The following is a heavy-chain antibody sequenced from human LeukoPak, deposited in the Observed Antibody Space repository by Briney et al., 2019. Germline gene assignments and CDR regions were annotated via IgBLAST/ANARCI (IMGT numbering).Heavy chain of an antibody. CDR2: ISSNGSTI. Sequence: GGSLRLSCAASAFTFSSYEINWFRQAPGKGLEWVSYISSNGSTIYYADSVKGRFTISRHNAKDSLFLQMNSLRAEDTAVYYCARGYTYGLDFWGQGTLVTVSS. CDR1: AFTFSSYE. D-gene: IGHD5-18*01. CDR3: ARGYTYGLDF. V-gene: IGHV3-48*03. J-gene: IGHJ4*02.